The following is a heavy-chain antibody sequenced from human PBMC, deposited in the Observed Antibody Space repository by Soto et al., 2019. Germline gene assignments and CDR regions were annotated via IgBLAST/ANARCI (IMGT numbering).Heavy chain of an antibody. Sequence: ASVKVSCKASGYTFTSYDINWGRQATGQGLEWMGWMNPNSGNTGYAQKFQGRVTMTRNKSISTAYMELSSLRSEDTDVYYCARALGSWLASGYWGQGTLVAVSS. CDR1: GYTFTSYD. V-gene: IGHV1-8*01. CDR3: ARALGSWLASGY. D-gene: IGHD6-19*01. CDR2: MNPNSGNT. J-gene: IGHJ4*02.